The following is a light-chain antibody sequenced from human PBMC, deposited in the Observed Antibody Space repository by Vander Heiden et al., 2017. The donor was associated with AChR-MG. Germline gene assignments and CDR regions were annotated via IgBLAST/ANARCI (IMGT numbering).Light chain of an antibody. J-gene: IGKJ4*01. CDR3: QQYDSTPFT. Sequence: DIVMTQSPDSLAVSLGERATVNCKSSQTLLYSSNNKNYLAWYQQRPGQPPKLLIYWASTRESGVPDRFSGSGSGTDFTLTISSLQAEDVAVYYCQQYDSTPFTFGGGTKVEIK. V-gene: IGKV4-1*01. CDR1: QTLLYSSNNKNY. CDR2: WAS.